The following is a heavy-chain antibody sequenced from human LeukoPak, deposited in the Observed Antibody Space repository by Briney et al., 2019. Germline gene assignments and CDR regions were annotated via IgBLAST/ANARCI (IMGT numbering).Heavy chain of an antibody. J-gene: IGHJ4*02. Sequence: ASVKVSCKASGYIFTDYYMHWVRQAPGQGLEWMGWIDANAGDTIYAQRFQGRVTMTRDTSTTTVFLELRSLRLDDTAVYYCVREDWGSGTIIDYWGQGTLVTVSS. CDR2: IDANAGDT. CDR3: VREDWGSGTIIDY. D-gene: IGHD1-14*01. V-gene: IGHV1-2*02. CDR1: GYIFTDYY.